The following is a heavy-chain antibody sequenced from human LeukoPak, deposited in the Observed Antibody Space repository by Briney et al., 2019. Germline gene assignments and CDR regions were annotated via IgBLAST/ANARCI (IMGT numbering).Heavy chain of an antibody. CDR1: GGSTSSYY. V-gene: IGHV4-59*08. J-gene: IGHJ4*02. CDR3: ARHSGYRGVTTSFFDY. CDR2: IYYSGST. D-gene: IGHD4-17*01. Sequence: SETLSLTCTVSGGSTSSYYWSWIRQPPGKGLEWIGYIYYSGSTNYNPSLKSRVTISVDTSKNQFSLKLSSVTAADTAVYYCARHSGYRGVTTSFFDYWGQGTLVTVSS.